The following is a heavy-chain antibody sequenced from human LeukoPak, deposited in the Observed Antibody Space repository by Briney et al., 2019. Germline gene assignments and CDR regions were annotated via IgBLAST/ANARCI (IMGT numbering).Heavy chain of an antibody. D-gene: IGHD6-25*01. CDR2: IYYSGST. CDR1: GGSISSNY. V-gene: IGHV4-59*08. CDR3: ARQGGGFWYFDL. Sequence: TSETLSLTCTVSGGSISSNYWSWIRQPPGKGLEWIGYIYYSGSTNYNPSLKSRVTISVDTSKNQFSLKLSSVTAADTAVYYCARQGGGFWYFDLWGRGTLVTVSS. J-gene: IGHJ2*01.